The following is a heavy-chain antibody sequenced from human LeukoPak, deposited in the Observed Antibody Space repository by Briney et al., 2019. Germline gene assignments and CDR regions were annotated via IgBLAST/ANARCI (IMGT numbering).Heavy chain of an antibody. D-gene: IGHD5-18*01. CDR2: IYPGDSDT. CDR1: GYSFTTYW. CDR3: ARQVDTAMVTDWFDP. V-gene: IGHV5-51*01. J-gene: IGHJ5*02. Sequence: PGESLKISCKGSGYSFTTYWIGWVRQMPGKGLEWMGIIYPGDSDTRYSPSFQGQVTISADKSISTAYLQWSSLKASDTAMYYCARQVDTAMVTDWFDPWGQGTLVTVSS.